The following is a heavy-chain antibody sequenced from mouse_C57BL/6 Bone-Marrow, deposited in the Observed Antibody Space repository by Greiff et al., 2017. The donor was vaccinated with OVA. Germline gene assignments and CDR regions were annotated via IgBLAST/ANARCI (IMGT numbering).Heavy chain of an antibody. Sequence: EVKLVESGAELVRPGASVKLSCTASGFNIKDDYMHLVKQRPEQGLEWIGWIDPENGDTEYASKFQGKATITADTSSNTAYLQLSSLTSEDTAVYYCTSTIVPSYWYFDVWGTGTTVTVSS. J-gene: IGHJ1*03. CDR3: TSTIVPSYWYFDV. V-gene: IGHV14-4*01. CDR1: GFNIKDDY. D-gene: IGHD2-5*01. CDR2: IDPENGDT.